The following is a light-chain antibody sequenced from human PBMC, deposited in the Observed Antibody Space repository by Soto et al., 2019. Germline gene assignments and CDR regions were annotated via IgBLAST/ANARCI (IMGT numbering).Light chain of an antibody. CDR3: LQYNSYPWT. V-gene: IGKV1-16*02. CDR2: AAS. CDR1: RGISNY. Sequence: DLQMTQSPSSLSASVGDRVTITCRASRGISNYLAWFQQKPGIAPKSLIYAASSLQSGVPSKFSGSGSGTEFTLTISSLQPEDVATYYCLQYNSYPWTFGQGTKVEIK. J-gene: IGKJ1*01.